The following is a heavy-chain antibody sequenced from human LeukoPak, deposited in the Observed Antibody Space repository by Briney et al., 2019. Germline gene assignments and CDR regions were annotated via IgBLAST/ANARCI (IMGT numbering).Heavy chain of an antibody. D-gene: IGHD6-13*01. CDR1: GFTFSSYA. CDR3: AKDLSSNWYEKYLQH. J-gene: IGHJ1*01. CDR2: ISSTAGST. Sequence: PGGSLRLSCAASGFTFSSYAMTWVRQAPGKGLEWVSTISSTAGSTYYADSVKGRFTISRDDSKNTLFLQMNSLRAEDTAVYYCAKDLSSNWYEKYLQHWGQGTLVTVSS. V-gene: IGHV3-23*01.